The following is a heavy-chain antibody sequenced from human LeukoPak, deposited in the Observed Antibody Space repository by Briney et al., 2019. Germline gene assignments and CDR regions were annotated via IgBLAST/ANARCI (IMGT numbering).Heavy chain of an antibody. D-gene: IGHD2-2*01. V-gene: IGHV1-2*02. CDR3: ASLCSSTSCSRYYYYGMDV. CDR1: GYTFTGYY. CDR2: INPNSGGT. J-gene: IGHJ6*02. Sequence: ASVKVSCKASGYTFTGYYMHWVRQAPGQGLEWMGWINPNSGGTNYAQKFQGRVTMTRDPSISTAYMELSRLRSDDTAVYYCASLCSSTSCSRYYYYGMDVWGQGTTVTVSS.